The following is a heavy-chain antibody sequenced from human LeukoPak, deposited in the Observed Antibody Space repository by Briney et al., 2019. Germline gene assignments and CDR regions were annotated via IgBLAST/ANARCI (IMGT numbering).Heavy chain of an antibody. Sequence: GGSLRLSCSASGFTFRSNGMHWVRQAPGKGLEYVSAISSNGGSTYYADFVKGRFTISRDNSKNTLYLQMSSLRAEDTAVHYCAKEGPGYYDSSGYHAYFDYWGQGTLVTVSS. CDR3: AKEGPGYYDSSGYHAYFDY. CDR2: ISSNGGST. CDR1: GFTFRSNG. V-gene: IGHV3-64D*06. J-gene: IGHJ4*02. D-gene: IGHD3-22*01.